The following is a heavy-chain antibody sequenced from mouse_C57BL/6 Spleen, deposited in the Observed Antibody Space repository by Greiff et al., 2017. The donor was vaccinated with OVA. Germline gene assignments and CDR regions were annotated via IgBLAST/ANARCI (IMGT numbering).Heavy chain of an antibody. V-gene: IGHV1-82*01. Sequence: QVQLKQSGPELVKPGASVKISCKASGYAFSSSWMNWVKQRPGKGLEWIGRIYPGDGDTNSNGKFKGKATLTADKSSSTAYMQLSSLTSEDSAVYFCARSEGYGYSFAYWGQGTLVTVSA. CDR2: IYPGDGDT. J-gene: IGHJ3*01. D-gene: IGHD2-2*01. CDR3: ARSEGYGYSFAY. CDR1: GYAFSSSW.